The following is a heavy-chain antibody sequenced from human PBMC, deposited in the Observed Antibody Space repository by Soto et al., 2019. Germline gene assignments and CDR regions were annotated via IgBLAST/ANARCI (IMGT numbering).Heavy chain of an antibody. CDR1: GGSISSGGYY. CDR3: ARDGWGYSSSQSPSGFFHYGMDV. J-gene: IGHJ6*04. Sequence: QVQLQESGPGLVKPSQTLSLTCTVSGGSISSGGYYWRWIRQHPGEGPEWIGYIYYSVSTYYNQYRNGRVRIIVDKSNNKFSRKLRSVTAAETDVYYCARDGWGYSSSQSPSGFFHYGMDVWGKGTTVTVFS. CDR2: IYYSVST. V-gene: IGHV4-31*03. D-gene: IGHD6-6*01.